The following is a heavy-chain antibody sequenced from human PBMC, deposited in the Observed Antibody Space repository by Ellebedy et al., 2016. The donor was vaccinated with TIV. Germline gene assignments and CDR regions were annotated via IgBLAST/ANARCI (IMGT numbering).Heavy chain of an antibody. V-gene: IGHV3-7*03. CDR2: INQDGSDE. CDR1: GFTFSTYW. Sequence: GESLKISXAASGFTFSTYWMSWVRQAPGKGLEWVANINQDGSDESYVDSVKGRFTISRDNGKNSLYLQMNSLRAEDTAVYYCARDDTTGLHYIDYWGQGTLVTVSS. D-gene: IGHD6-19*01. J-gene: IGHJ4*02. CDR3: ARDDTTGLHYIDY.